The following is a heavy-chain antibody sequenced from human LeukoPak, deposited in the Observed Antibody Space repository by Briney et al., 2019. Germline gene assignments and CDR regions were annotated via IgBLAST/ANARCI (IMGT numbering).Heavy chain of an antibody. Sequence: SETLSLTCTVSGNSFGDYYWSWIRQPAGKGLEWIGRIYTSGSTTYNPSLKSRVTMSVDTSKSQFSLNLMSMTAADTAVYYCARHGFLLWFGEGNWFDPWGQGTLVTVSS. J-gene: IGHJ5*02. V-gene: IGHV4-4*07. CDR1: GNSFGDYY. CDR2: IYTSGST. D-gene: IGHD3-10*01. CDR3: ARHGFLLWFGEGNWFDP.